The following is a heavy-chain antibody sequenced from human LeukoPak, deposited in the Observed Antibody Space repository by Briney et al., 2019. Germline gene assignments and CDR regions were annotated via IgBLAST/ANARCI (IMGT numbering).Heavy chain of an antibody. V-gene: IGHV1-69*02. D-gene: IGHD2-2*01. CDR1: GGTFSSYT. J-gene: IGHJ5*02. Sequence: SVKVTCKASGGTFSSYTISWVRQARGQGLEWMGRIIPILGIANYPQKFQGRVTITADKSTRTAYMELSSLRSEDTAVYYCARGGENIVVVPAASTGYNWFDPWGQGTLVTVSS. CDR3: ARGGENIVVVPAASTGYNWFDP. CDR2: IIPILGIA.